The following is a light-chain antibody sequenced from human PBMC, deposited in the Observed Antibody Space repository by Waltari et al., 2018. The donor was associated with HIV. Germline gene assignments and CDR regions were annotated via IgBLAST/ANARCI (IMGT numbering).Light chain of an antibody. CDR3: QQCATSPWT. CDR1: QRVSANF. V-gene: IGKV3-20*01. CDR2: GAS. J-gene: IGKJ1*01. Sequence: MVLTQSPGTLSLSPGDRAILSCRASQRVSANFLAWYQQRPGQAPRLPVYGASRRATSTPARFSCGGSGTDFTLTINRLQPEDFAVYYCQQCATSPWTFGQGTTV.